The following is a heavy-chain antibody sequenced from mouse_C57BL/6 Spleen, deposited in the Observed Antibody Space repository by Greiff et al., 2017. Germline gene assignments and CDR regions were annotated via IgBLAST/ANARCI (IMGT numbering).Heavy chain of an antibody. D-gene: IGHD1-1*01. Sequence: QVQLQQPGAELVKPGASVKLSCKASGYTFTSYWMHWVKQRPGQGLEWIGMIHPNSGSTNYNEKFKSKATLTVDKSSSTAYMQLSSLTSEDSAVYYCARNDYGSSYPFAYWGQGTLVTVSA. CDR3: ARNDYGSSYPFAY. CDR1: GYTFTSYW. J-gene: IGHJ3*01. V-gene: IGHV1-64*01. CDR2: IHPNSGST.